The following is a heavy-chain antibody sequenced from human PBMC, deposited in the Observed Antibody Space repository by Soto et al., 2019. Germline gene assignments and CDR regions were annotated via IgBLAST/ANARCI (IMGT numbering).Heavy chain of an antibody. Sequence: QVQLVQSGAEVKKPGASVTVSCKASGYTFSRHGISWVRQAPGQGLEWMAWSGNTNYAQKFQGRLTLTTNPSTRTAYMELRSLRSDDTAVYXXXRGADDFSSGYYYEYWGQGTLVTVSS. D-gene: IGHD3-3*01. CDR3: XRGADDFSSGYYYEY. CDR2: SGNT. CDR1: GYTFSRHG. J-gene: IGHJ4*02. V-gene: IGHV1-18*04.